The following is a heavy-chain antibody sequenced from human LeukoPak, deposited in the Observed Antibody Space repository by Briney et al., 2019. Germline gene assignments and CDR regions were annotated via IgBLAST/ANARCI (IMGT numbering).Heavy chain of an antibody. CDR3: AKRPRGYDSYYLDY. J-gene: IGHJ4*02. CDR2: ICSGGSA. CDR1: GFTVSSNY. D-gene: IGHD5-12*01. Sequence: GGSLRLPCAASGFTVSSNYMSWVRQAPGKGLEWVSVICSGGSAYYADSVKGRFTISRDNSKNTLYLQMNSLRAEDTALYYCAKRPRGYDSYYLDYWGLGTLVSVSS. V-gene: IGHV3-53*01.